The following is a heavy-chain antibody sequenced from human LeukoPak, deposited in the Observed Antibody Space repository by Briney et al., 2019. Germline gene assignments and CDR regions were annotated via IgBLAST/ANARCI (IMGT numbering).Heavy chain of an antibody. V-gene: IGHV3-23*01. D-gene: IGHD3-9*01. CDR2: ISGSGGST. CDR3: AKDPGYDILTGYLNY. Sequence: PGGSLRLSCAASGFTFSSYAMSWVRQAPGKGLEWVSAISGSGGSTYYADSVKGRFTISRDNSKNTLYLQMNSLRAEDTAVYYCAKDPGYDILTGYLNYWGQGTLVTVSS. CDR1: GFTFSSYA. J-gene: IGHJ4*02.